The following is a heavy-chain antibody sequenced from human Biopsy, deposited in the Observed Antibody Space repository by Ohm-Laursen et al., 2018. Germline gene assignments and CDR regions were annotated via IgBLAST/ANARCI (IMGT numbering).Heavy chain of an antibody. CDR3: ARTPRDSFWSGSYKRGLWFDP. Sequence: SDTLSLTCSVSGGSIISYYWTWIRQPPGKGLEWIGHVYNGGITNYNPSLKSRVTISKDTSKNQFSLQVNSVTAADTAVYSCARTPRDSFWSGSYKRGLWFDPWGQGTLVIVSS. J-gene: IGHJ5*02. D-gene: IGHD3-3*01. CDR2: VYNGGIT. V-gene: IGHV4-59*07. CDR1: GGSIISYY.